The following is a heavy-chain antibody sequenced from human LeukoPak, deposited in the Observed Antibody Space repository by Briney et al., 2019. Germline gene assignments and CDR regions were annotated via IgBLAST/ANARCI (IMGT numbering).Heavy chain of an antibody. CDR2: IKSKTDGGTT. D-gene: IGHD6-19*01. Sequence: GGSLRLSCAASGFTFSNAWMSWVRQAPGKGLEWVGRIKSKTDGGTTDYAAPVKGRFTISRDDSKNTLYLQMNSLKTEDTAVYCCTTDHEQWLAPFDYWGQGTLVTVSS. V-gene: IGHV3-15*01. J-gene: IGHJ4*02. CDR3: TTDHEQWLAPFDY. CDR1: GFTFSNAW.